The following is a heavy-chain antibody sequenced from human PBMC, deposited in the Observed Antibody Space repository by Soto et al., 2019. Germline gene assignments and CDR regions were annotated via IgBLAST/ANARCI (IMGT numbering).Heavy chain of an antibody. CDR1: GVFIRSGNY. D-gene: IGHD2-15*01. Sequence: PSETLSLTCALSGVFIRSGNYWGWIRKPPGTGLEWIGSIYHGGKAYYNPSLKSRVTISVDRSKNQFSLNLNSVTAADTAVYYCARGRWYDAFDVWGQGTVVTVSS. V-gene: IGHV4-38-2*01. CDR3: ARGRWYDAFDV. CDR2: IYHGGKA. J-gene: IGHJ3*01.